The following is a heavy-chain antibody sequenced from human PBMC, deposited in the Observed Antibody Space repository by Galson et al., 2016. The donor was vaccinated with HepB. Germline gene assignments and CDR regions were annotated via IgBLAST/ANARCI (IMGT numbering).Heavy chain of an antibody. Sequence: SLRLSCAASGFDFEIYGMHWVRQAPGKGLEWVAVIWHDGSNEYYADSVKGRFTMSRDNSKNTMYLQMSSLRAEDTAVYYCARHSSSLLLDVWGQGTTVTVSS. CDR2: IWHDGSNE. D-gene: IGHD6-13*01. CDR3: ARHSSSLLLDV. J-gene: IGHJ6*02. CDR1: GFDFEIYG. V-gene: IGHV3-33*01.